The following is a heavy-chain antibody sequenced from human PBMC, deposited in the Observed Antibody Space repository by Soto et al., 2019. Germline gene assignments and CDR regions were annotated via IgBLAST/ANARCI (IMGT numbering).Heavy chain of an antibody. Sequence: EVQLVESGGGLAQPGRSLRLSCVVSGFIFEDYDMHWVRQVPGKGLEWVSSISSNSGAIKYADSVKGRFTLSRDNAKNSMYLEMNSLRVEHTAFYFCVKGTFSSSKVIFDYWGQGTLVTVSS. CDR3: VKGTFSSSKVIFDY. V-gene: IGHV3-9*01. CDR1: GFIFEDYD. D-gene: IGHD6-6*01. J-gene: IGHJ4*02. CDR2: ISSNSGAI.